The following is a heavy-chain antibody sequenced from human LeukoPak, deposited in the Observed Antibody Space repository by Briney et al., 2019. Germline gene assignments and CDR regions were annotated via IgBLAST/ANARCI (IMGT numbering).Heavy chain of an antibody. CDR3: ARDSHRDGYNFADY. Sequence: SVKVSCKASGGTFSSYAISWVRQAPGQGLEWMGKIIPIFGTANYAQKFQGRVTITADESTSTAYMELSSLRSEDTAVYYCARDSHRDGYNFADYWGQGTLVTVSS. D-gene: IGHD5-24*01. CDR2: IIPIFGTA. CDR1: GGTFSSYA. V-gene: IGHV1-69*13. J-gene: IGHJ4*02.